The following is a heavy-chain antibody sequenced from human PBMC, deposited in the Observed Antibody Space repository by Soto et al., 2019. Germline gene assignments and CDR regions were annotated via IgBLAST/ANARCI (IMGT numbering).Heavy chain of an antibody. D-gene: IGHD1-26*01. CDR3: AREGGSAYGMDV. J-gene: IGHJ6*02. CDR2: INPSSGDS. Sequence: QVHLVQSGAEVAKPGASVKVSCKPSGYTFTGYYIHWVRQAPGQGLEWMGWINPSSGDSKYAQKFQGRVTMTRDTSISTAYLDLRNLRSDDTAVYYCAREGGSAYGMDVWGRGTAVTVSS. V-gene: IGHV1-2*02. CDR1: GYTFTGYY.